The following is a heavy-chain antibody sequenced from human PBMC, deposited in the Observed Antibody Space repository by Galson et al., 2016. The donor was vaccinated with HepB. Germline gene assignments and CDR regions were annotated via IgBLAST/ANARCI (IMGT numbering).Heavy chain of an antibody. J-gene: IGHJ6*02. Sequence: SVKVSCKASGGTFSSYAISWVRQAPGRGLEWMGGIIPIFGTANYAQKFPGRVTITADESTSTAYMELSSLRSEDTAVYYCARGLGTIFGVVITDYYYYGMDVWGQGTTVTVSS. D-gene: IGHD3-3*01. CDR2: IIPIFGTA. V-gene: IGHV1-69*13. CDR1: GGTFSSYA. CDR3: ARGLGTIFGVVITDYYYYGMDV.